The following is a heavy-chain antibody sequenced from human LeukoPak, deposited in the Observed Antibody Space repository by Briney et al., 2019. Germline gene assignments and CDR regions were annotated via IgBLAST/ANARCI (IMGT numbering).Heavy chain of an antibody. J-gene: IGHJ4*02. D-gene: IGHD3-22*01. Sequence: PGGSLRLSCAASGVTFSSYWMSWVRQAPGKGLEWVANIKEDGSEKYYVDSVKGRFTISRDNAKNSVYLQMNSPRAEDTAVYYCARGRFNYDSTGYSSFYYWGQGTLVTVSS. CDR1: GVTFSSYW. V-gene: IGHV3-7*01. CDR3: ARGRFNYDSTGYSSFYY. CDR2: IKEDGSEK.